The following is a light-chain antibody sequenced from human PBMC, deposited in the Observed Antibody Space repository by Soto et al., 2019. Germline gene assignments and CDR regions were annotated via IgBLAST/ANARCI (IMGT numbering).Light chain of an antibody. J-gene: IGLJ2*01. CDR1: NIGSKN. Sequence: SYELTQPPSVSVAPGKTARITCGGNNIGSKNVHWYQQKPGHAPVLVIYYNSARPSGIPERFSGSNSGNTATLTISRVEAGDEADYYCQVWDSSSDPHVVFGGGTHLTVL. V-gene: IGLV3-21*04. CDR2: YNS. CDR3: QVWDSSSDPHVV.